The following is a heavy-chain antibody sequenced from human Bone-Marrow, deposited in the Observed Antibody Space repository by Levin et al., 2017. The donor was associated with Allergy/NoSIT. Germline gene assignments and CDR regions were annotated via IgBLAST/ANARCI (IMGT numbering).Heavy chain of an antibody. V-gene: IGHV1-58*02. D-gene: IGHD4-17*01. CDR3: AADAEDYGDYVFGY. CDR2: IAVGSGDT. Sequence: SVKVSCKASGPKFSQSGIQWVRQARGPRLEWIGWIAVGSGDTNYAQSFRERVTITRDMSTSTVYMELTGLRSDDTAVYFCAADAEDYGDYVFGYWGQGTLVTVSS. J-gene: IGHJ4*02. CDR1: GPKFSQSG.